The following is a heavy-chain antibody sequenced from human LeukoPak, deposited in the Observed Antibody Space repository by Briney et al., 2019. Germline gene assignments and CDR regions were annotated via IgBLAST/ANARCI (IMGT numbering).Heavy chain of an antibody. CDR3: ARGQEQLARWRYYYYGMDV. J-gene: IGHJ6*02. D-gene: IGHD6-6*01. V-gene: IGHV4-34*01. CDR2: INHSGST. CDR1: GGSFSGYY. Sequence: PSETLSLTCAVYGGSFSGYYWSWIRQPPGKGLEWIGEINHSGSTNYNPSLKSRVTISVDTSKNQFSLKLSSVTAADTAVYYCARGQEQLARWRYYYYGMDVWGQGTTVTVSS.